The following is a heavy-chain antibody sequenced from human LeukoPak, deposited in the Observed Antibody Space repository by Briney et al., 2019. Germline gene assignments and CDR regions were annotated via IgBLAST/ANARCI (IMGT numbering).Heavy chain of an antibody. V-gene: IGHV4-61*10. CDR3: ARALVPADNWFDP. D-gene: IGHD2-2*01. CDR1: GGSISSGSYY. J-gene: IGHJ5*02. CDR2: IYYSGST. Sequence: PSETLSLTCTVSGGSISSGSYYWSWIRQPAGKGLEWIGYIYYSGSTNYNPSLKSRVTISVDTSKNQFSLKLSSVTAADTAVYYCARALVPADNWFDPWGQGTLVTVSS.